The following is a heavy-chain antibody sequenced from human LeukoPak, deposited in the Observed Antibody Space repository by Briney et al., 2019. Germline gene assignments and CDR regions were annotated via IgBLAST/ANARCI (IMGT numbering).Heavy chain of an antibody. D-gene: IGHD2-2*01. CDR3: ARDPRYCSSTSCYVDAFDI. V-gene: IGHV4-34*01. Sequence: SETLSLTCAVYGGSFSGYYWSWIRQPPGKGLEWIGEINHSGSTNYNPSLKSRVTISVDTSKNQFSLKLSSVTAADTAVYYCARDPRYCSSTSCYVDAFDIWGQGTMVTVSS. CDR2: INHSGST. J-gene: IGHJ3*02. CDR1: GGSFSGYY.